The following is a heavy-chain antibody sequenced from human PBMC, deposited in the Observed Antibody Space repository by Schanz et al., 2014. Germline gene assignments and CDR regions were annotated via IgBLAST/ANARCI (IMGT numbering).Heavy chain of an antibody. Sequence: EGQLAESGGGLVQPGGSLRLSCAASGFTFSTYAMSWVRQAPGKGLEWVSAISGSGGSTYYADSVEGRFTISRDNAKNTLYLQMNSLRAEDTAVYYCARDRGYCSGGSCLTFDYWGQGTLVTVSS. CDR1: GFTFSTYA. D-gene: IGHD2-15*01. CDR2: ISGSGGST. J-gene: IGHJ4*02. V-gene: IGHV3-23*04. CDR3: ARDRGYCSGGSCLTFDY.